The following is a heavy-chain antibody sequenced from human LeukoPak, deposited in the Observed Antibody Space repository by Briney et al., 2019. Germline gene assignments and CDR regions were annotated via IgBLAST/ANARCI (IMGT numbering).Heavy chain of an antibody. V-gene: IGHV1-69*04. J-gene: IGHJ4*02. D-gene: IGHD5-12*01. CDR3: ARQEGGSAPNLFDY. Sequence: ASVKVSCKASGGTFSSYAISWVRQAPGQGLEWMGRIIPILGIANYAQKFQGRVTITADKSTSTAYMELSSLRSEDTAVYYCARQEGGSAPNLFDYRGQGTLVTVSS. CDR1: GGTFSSYA. CDR2: IIPILGIA.